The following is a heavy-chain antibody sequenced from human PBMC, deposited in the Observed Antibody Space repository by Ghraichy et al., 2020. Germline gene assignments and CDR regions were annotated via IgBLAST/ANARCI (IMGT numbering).Heavy chain of an antibody. CDR2: IYYSGST. D-gene: IGHD3-3*01. J-gene: IGHJ6*03. CDR3: ARHPPRNFWSGYWGYYMDV. V-gene: IGHV4-39*01. CDR1: GGSISSSSYY. Sequence: SETLSLTCTVSGGSISSSSYYWGWIRQPPGKGLEWIGSIYYSGSTYYNPSLKSRVTISVDTSTNQFSLKLSSVTAADTAVYYCARHPPRNFWSGYWGYYMDVWGKGTTVTVSS.